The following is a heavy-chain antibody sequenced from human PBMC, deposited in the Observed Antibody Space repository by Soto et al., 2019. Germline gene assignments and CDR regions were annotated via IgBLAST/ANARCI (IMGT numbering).Heavy chain of an antibody. CDR1: GFTFSSYG. Sequence: QVQLVESGGGVVQPGRSLRLSCAASGFTFSSYGMHWVRQAPGKGLEWVAVISYDGSNKYYADSVEGRFTISRDNSKNTLYLQMNSLRAEDTAVYYCARDWDIVLVPATLDYWGQGTLVTVSS. CDR2: ISYDGSNK. V-gene: IGHV3-30*03. CDR3: ARDWDIVLVPATLDY. J-gene: IGHJ4*02. D-gene: IGHD2-2*01.